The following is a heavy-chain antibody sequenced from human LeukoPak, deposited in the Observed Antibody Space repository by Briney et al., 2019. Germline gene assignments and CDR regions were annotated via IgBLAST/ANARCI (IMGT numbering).Heavy chain of an antibody. CDR3: ARDRAESNWTNHTLFDS. CDR2: INSDGRST. CDR1: GFTFNNYW. V-gene: IGHV3-74*01. D-gene: IGHD1/OR15-1a*01. Sequence: GGSLRLSCAASGFTFNNYWMHWVRQAPGKGLVWISRINSDGRSTNYADSVKGRFNISRDDARNTLYLQMNSLRVEDTAIYYCARDRAESNWTNHTLFDSWGQGTPVTVSS. J-gene: IGHJ4*02.